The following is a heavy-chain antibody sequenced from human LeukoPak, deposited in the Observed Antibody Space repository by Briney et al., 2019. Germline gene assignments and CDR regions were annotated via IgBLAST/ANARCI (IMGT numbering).Heavy chain of an antibody. V-gene: IGHV3-30*03. D-gene: IGHD3-10*01. J-gene: IGHJ4*02. Sequence: PGTSLRLSCAASGFTFRNYGMHWVRQAPGKGLEWVAVISHDGSDKYYADSVKGRFTISKDNSKNTLFLQMNSLRAEDTAVYYCARGTYYYVHDYWGQGTLVTVSS. CDR2: ISHDGSDK. CDR3: ARGTYYYVHDY. CDR1: GFTFRNYG.